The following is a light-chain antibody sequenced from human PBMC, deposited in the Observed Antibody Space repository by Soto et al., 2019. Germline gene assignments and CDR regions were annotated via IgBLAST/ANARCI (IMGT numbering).Light chain of an antibody. V-gene: IGLV2-14*01. CDR3: QSYDSSLSAYV. J-gene: IGLJ1*01. CDR2: GNS. CDR1: SSDIGYYNY. Sequence: QSALTQPASVSGSPGQSITISCTGTSSDIGYYNYVSWYQQHPGKAPKLLIYGNSNRPSGVPDRFSGSKSGTSASLAITGLQAEDEADYYCQSYDSSLSAYVFGTGTKVTVL.